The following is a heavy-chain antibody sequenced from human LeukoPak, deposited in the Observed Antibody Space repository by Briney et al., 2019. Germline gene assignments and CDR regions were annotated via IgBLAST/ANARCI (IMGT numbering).Heavy chain of an antibody. CDR1: GESFTGYY. CDR2: INHSGST. Sequence: SETLSLTCAVYGESFTGYYWSWIRQPPGKGLEWIGEINHSGSTNYSPSLKSRATISVDTSKNQFSLKLSSVTAADTAVYYCARSQWLVALDYWGQGTLVTVSS. D-gene: IGHD6-19*01. V-gene: IGHV4-34*01. J-gene: IGHJ4*02. CDR3: ARSQWLVALDY.